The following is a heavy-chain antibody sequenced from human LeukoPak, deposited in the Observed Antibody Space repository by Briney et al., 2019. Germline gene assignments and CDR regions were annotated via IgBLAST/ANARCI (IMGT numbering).Heavy chain of an antibody. CDR2: ISGSGRVT. V-gene: IGHV3-23*01. Sequence: PGGSLRLSCAASGFTFSSYAMSWVRQAPGKGLEWVSTISGSGRVTYYADSVKGRFTISRDSSQNTLYLQMSSLRVEDTAVYHCAKERDNSGLFFASWGQGTPVTVSS. J-gene: IGHJ4*02. CDR1: GFTFSSYA. CDR3: AKERDNSGLFFAS. D-gene: IGHD3-22*01.